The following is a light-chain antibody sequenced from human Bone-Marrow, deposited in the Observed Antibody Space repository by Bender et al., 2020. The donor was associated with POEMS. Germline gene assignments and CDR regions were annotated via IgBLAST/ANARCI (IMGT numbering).Light chain of an antibody. CDR3: AAWEDSLNGWV. V-gene: IGLV1-44*01. J-gene: IGLJ3*02. CDR2: INN. CDR1: SSNIGTNP. Sequence: QSVLTQPPSASGTPGQRVTISCSGSSSNIGTNPVNWYQQLPGTAPKLLIYINNQRPSGVPDRFSGSKSGTSASLAISELQSEDEADYYCAAWEDSLNGWVFGGGTKLTVL.